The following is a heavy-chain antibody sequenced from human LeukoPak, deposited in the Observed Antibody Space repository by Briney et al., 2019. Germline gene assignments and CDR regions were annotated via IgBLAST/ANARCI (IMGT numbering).Heavy chain of an antibody. V-gene: IGHV3-7*01. D-gene: IGHD2-2*01. J-gene: IGHJ6*04. Sequence: GGSLRLSCAASGFTFSDNWMTWVRQAPGKGLEWVANINQDGGGRYYVDSVQGRFVISRDNAQNSVHLQMNSLRAEDTAVYYCATRYCSIAACRASSYKCMDDWGKGTTVIVSS. CDR2: INQDGGGR. CDR1: GFTFSDNW. CDR3: ATRYCSIAACRASSYKCMDD.